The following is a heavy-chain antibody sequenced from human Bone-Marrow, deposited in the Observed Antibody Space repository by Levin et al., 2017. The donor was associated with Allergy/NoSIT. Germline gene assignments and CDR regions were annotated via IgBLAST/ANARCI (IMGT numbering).Heavy chain of an antibody. J-gene: IGHJ4*02. V-gene: IGHV3-30*18. CDR3: AKDLLMGHPYPYAPGDY. CDR1: GFTFSSYG. CDR2: ISYDGSNK. D-gene: IGHD2-2*01. Sequence: RPGGSLRLSCAASGFTFSSYGMHWVRQAPGKGLEWVAVISYDGSNKYYADSVKGRFTISRDNSKNTLYLQMNSLRAEDTAVYYCAKDLLMGHPYPYAPGDYWGQGTLVTVSS.